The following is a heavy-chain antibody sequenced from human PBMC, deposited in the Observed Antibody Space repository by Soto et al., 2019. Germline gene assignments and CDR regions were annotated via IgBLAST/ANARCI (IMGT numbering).Heavy chain of an antibody. CDR1: GFTFSSYG. J-gene: IGHJ4*02. Sequence: GSLRLSCAASGFTFSSYGMHWVRQAPGKGLEWVAVMSWDGSDEFYEETVKGLFTVSRDNSRNTLYLQMNSLRPEDTAVYYCAKEGCSGGICYGFDYWGQGTLVTVSS. V-gene: IGHV3-30*18. CDR3: AKEGCSGGICYGFDY. D-gene: IGHD2-15*01. CDR2: MSWDGSDE.